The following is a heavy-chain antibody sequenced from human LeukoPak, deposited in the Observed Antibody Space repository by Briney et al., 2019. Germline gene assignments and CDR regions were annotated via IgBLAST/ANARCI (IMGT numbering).Heavy chain of an antibody. CDR2: ISSSGSTI. D-gene: IGHD4-23*01. CDR1: GFTFSSYE. CDR3: ARAPYGGNSGYYFDY. Sequence: GGSLRLSCAASGFTFSSYEMNWVRQAPGRGLEWVSYISSSGSTIYYADSVKGRFTISRDNAKNSLYLQMNSLRAEDTAVYYCARAPYGGNSGYYFDYWGQGTLVTVSS. V-gene: IGHV3-48*03. J-gene: IGHJ4*02.